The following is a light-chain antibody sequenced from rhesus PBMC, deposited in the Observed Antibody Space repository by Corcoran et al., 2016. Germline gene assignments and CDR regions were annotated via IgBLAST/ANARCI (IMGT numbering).Light chain of an antibody. CDR1: PSISRW. CDR2: KAS. V-gene: IGKV1-22*01. J-gene: IGKJ2*01. CDR3: QQYSSSPYS. Sequence: DIQMTQSPSSLSASVGDTVTLTCRASPSISRWLAWYQPKPGKAPKLLIKKASSLQSGVPTRFSGSGSGTDFTLTISSLQSEDFATYYCQQYSSSPYSFGQGTKVEIK.